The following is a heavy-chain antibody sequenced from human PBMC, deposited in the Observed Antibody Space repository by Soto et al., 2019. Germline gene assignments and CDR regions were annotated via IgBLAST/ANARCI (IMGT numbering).Heavy chain of an antibody. CDR2: IYWDDDK. Sequence: GSGPTLVNPTQTLTLTCTFSGFSLTTNEVGVGWIRQTPGKALEWLAMIYWDDDKRYSPPLRSRLTVTKDTSKNQVVLTMTNMDAEDAGTYYCARVKDLYLYFDYWGQGSRVTVSS. V-gene: IGHV2-5*02. D-gene: IGHD3-16*02. J-gene: IGHJ4*02. CDR1: GFSLTTNEVG. CDR3: ARVKDLYLYFDY.